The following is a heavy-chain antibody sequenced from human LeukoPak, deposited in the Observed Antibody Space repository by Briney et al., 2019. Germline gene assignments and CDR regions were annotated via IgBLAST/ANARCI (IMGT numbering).Heavy chain of an antibody. J-gene: IGHJ5*02. V-gene: IGHV3-33*01. D-gene: IGHD3-10*01. CDR2: IWYDGSNK. CDR1: GFTFSSYG. Sequence: GGSLRLSCAASGFTFSSYGMHWVRQAPGKGLEWVAVIWYDGSNKYYVDSVKGRFTISRDNSKNTLYLQMNSLRAEDTAVYYCARAYGSGSYYNVFNWFDPWGQGTLVTVSS. CDR3: ARAYGSGSYYNVFNWFDP.